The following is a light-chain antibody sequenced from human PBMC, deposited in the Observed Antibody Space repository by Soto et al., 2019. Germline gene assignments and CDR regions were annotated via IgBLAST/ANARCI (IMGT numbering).Light chain of an antibody. CDR1: NSNIGTKT. Sequence: QSVLSQPPSASGTPGQTVTISCSGSNSNIGTKTVNWFQHLPGTAPKLLMYSNNQRPSGVPDRFSGSKSGASASLVISGLQSEDEGDYYCAAWDDSLNGVTFGRGTKVTVL. J-gene: IGLJ2*01. CDR2: SNN. V-gene: IGLV1-44*01. CDR3: AAWDDSLNGVT.